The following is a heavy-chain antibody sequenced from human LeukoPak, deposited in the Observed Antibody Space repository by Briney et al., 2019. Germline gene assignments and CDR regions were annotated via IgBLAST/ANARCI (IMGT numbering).Heavy chain of an antibody. J-gene: IGHJ4*02. Sequence: PSETLSLTCTASGDSISSYYWSWIRQPPGKGLEWIGYIYYSGSTNYNPSLKSRVTISVDTSKNQFSLKLSSVTAADTAVYYCARDQAGYNFYWGQGTLVTVSS. CDR1: GDSISSYY. D-gene: IGHD5-24*01. CDR3: ARDQAGYNFY. V-gene: IGHV4-59*01. CDR2: IYYSGST.